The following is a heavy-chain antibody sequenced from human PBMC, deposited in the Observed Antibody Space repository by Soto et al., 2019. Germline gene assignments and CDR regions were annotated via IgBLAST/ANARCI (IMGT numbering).Heavy chain of an antibody. Sequence: ASVKVSCKASGYSFTKYHMHWVRQAPGQGLEWMGWINPGSGVTNQAQKFQGRVTMTRDTSITTTYMELNSLTSDDTAVYYCARVAGHKNARFDTWGQGALVTVYS. CDR1: GYSFTKYH. V-gene: IGHV1-2*02. J-gene: IGHJ4*02. CDR3: ARVAGHKNARFDT. CDR2: INPGSGVT. D-gene: IGHD1-1*01.